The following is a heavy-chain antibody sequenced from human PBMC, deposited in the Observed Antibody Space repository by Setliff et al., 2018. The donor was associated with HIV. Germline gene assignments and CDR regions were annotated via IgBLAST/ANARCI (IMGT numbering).Heavy chain of an antibody. CDR2: INPKSDGT. D-gene: IGHD2-8*02. J-gene: IGHJ6*03. Sequence: ASVKVSCKASGYSFTDYYIHWVRQAPGQGLEWMGWINPKSDGTNYAQKFQGRVTMTRDTSISTAYMEVSRLRSDDTAVYYCARVSSTYWYSIFRNYYYHMDVWGKGTTVTVSS. CDR3: ARVSSTYWYSIFRNYYYHMDV. V-gene: IGHV1-2*02. CDR1: GYSFTDYY.